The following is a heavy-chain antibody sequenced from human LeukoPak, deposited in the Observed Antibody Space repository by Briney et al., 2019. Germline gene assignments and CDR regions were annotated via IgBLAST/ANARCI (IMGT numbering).Heavy chain of an antibody. J-gene: IGHJ4*02. V-gene: IGHV3-23*01. CDR2: ITSGGNT. Sequence: PGGSLRLSCAASGFIFSNYAMTWVRQARGKGLQWVSTITSGGNTYYADSVKGRFTISRDNSKNTLYLQMNSLRAEDTAVYYCAKYCSGGNCYSGLYWGQGTLVTVSS. D-gene: IGHD2-15*01. CDR3: AKYCSGGNCYSGLY. CDR1: GFIFSNYA.